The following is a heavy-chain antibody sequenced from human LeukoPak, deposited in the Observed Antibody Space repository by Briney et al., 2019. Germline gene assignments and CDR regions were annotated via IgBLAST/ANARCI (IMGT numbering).Heavy chain of an antibody. CDR2: IIPIFGTA. J-gene: IGHJ3*02. V-gene: IGHV1-69*06. CDR1: GGTFSSYA. D-gene: IGHD3-10*01. CDR3: ARGKRMYYGSGSYLDAFDI. Sequence: GASVKVSCKASGGTFSSYAISWVRQAPGQGLEWMGGIIPIFGTANYAQKFQGRVTITADKSTSTAYMELSSLRSEDTAVYYCARGKRMYYGSGSYLDAFDIWGQGTMVTVSS.